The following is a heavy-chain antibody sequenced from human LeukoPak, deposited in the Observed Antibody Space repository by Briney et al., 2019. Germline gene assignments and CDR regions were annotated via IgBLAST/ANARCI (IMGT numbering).Heavy chain of an antibody. Sequence: SVKFSCKVSGGTFSSYAISWVRQAPGQGLEWMGGIIPIFGTANYAQKFQGRVTINADKSTSTAYMVLSSLRSEDTAVYYCARKFPLPYGARFGGNYYYGMDVWGKGTTVTVSS. CDR2: IIPIFGTA. D-gene: IGHD3-10*01. CDR3: ARKFPLPYGARFGGNYYYGMDV. J-gene: IGHJ6*04. V-gene: IGHV1-69*06. CDR1: GGTFSSYA.